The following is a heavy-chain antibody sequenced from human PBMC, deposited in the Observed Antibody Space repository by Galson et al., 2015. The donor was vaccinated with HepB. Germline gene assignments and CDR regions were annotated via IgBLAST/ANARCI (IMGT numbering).Heavy chain of an antibody. CDR2: IDPSDSYT. Sequence: QSGAEVKKPGESLRISCKGSGYSFTSYWISWVRQMPGKGLEWMGRIDPSDSYTNYSPSFQGHVTISADKSISTAYLQWSSLKASDTAMYYCARNYYGSGSPIDFDYWGQGTLVTVSS. CDR3: ARNYYGSGSPIDFDY. D-gene: IGHD3-10*01. CDR1: GYSFTSYW. J-gene: IGHJ4*02. V-gene: IGHV5-10-1*01.